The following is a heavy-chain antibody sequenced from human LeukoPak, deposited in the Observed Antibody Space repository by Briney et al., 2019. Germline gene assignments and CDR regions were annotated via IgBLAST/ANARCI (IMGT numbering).Heavy chain of an antibody. D-gene: IGHD2-21*01. Sequence: ASVKVSCKASGGTFCSYTISWVRQAPGQGLEWMGRIIPILGIANYPQKFQGRVTITADKSTSTAYMELSSLRSEDTAVYYCARGLRLLDYWGQGTLVTVSS. CDR3: ARGLRLLDY. V-gene: IGHV1-69*02. J-gene: IGHJ4*02. CDR2: IIPILGIA. CDR1: GGTFCSYT.